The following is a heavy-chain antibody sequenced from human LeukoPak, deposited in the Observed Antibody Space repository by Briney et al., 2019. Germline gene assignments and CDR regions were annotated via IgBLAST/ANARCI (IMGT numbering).Heavy chain of an antibody. CDR2: INPNSGGT. CDR1: GGTFSSYA. Sequence: ASVKVSCKASGGTFSSYAISWVRQAPGQGLEWMGWINPNSGGTNYAQKFQGRVTMTRDTSISTAYMELSRLRSDDTAVYYCARDYIEGYDSSGYYLRYFDYWGQGTLVTVSS. J-gene: IGHJ4*02. V-gene: IGHV1-2*02. D-gene: IGHD3-22*01. CDR3: ARDYIEGYDSSGYYLRYFDY.